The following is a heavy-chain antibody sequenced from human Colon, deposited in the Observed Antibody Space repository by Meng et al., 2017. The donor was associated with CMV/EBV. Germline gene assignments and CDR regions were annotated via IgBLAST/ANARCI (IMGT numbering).Heavy chain of an antibody. V-gene: IGHV1-2*02. Sequence: ASVQVSCKASGYTFTDYYIHWVRQAPGQGLEWMGWINPHSGGTNFAQKFQGRVTMTRDTSISIVYMELSRLRSDGTAVYYCARSGSYTEWYFDLWGRGTLVTVSS. CDR1: GYTFTDYY. CDR3: ARSGSYTEWYFDL. J-gene: IGHJ2*01. CDR2: INPHSGGT. D-gene: IGHD1-26*01.